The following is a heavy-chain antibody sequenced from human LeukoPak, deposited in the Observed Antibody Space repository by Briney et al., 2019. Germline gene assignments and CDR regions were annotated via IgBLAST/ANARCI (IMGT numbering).Heavy chain of an antibody. J-gene: IGHJ4*02. CDR1: GVSISSSNSY. D-gene: IGHD3/OR15-3a*01. V-gene: IGHV4-39*01. Sequence: SETLSLTCTVSGVSISSSNSYWGWIRQPPGKGLEWIGSIYYSGNTYYNASLKSQVSISIDAPKNQFSLRLTSVTAADTAVYYCARQTGSGLFILPGGQGTLVTVSS. CDR3: ARQTGSGLFILP. CDR2: IYYSGNT.